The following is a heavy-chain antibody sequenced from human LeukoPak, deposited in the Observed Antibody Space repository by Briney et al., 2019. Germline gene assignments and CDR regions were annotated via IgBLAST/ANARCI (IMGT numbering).Heavy chain of an antibody. D-gene: IGHD3-3*02. CDR2: IIPIFGTA. Sequence: SVKVSCKASGGTFSSYAISWVRQAPGQGLEWMGGIIPIFGTANYAQKFQGRVTITTDESTSTAFMDLSSLRSEDTAVYYCARGKLGYYYYHMDAWGKGTTVTVSS. CDR3: ARGKLGYYYYHMDA. J-gene: IGHJ6*03. V-gene: IGHV1-69*05. CDR1: GGTFSSYA.